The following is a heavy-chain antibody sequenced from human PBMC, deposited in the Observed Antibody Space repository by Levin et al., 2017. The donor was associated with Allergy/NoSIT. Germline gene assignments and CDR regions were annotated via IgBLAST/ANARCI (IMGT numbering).Heavy chain of an antibody. V-gene: IGHV4-39*01. J-gene: IGHJ1*01. Sequence: SETLSLTCTVSGGSISSSSYYWGWIRQPPGTGLEWIGSIYYSGSTYYNPSLKSRVTISVDTSKNQFSLKLSSVTAADTAVYYCARHGMSDCSSTSCYADRAEYFQHWGQGTLVTVSS. CDR3: ARHGMSDCSSTSCYADRAEYFQH. D-gene: IGHD2-2*01. CDR1: GGSISSSSYY. CDR2: IYYSGST.